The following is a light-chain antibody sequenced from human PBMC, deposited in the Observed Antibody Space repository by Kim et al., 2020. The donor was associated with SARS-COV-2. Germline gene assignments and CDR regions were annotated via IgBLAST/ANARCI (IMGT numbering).Light chain of an antibody. CDR1: KIGSKS. J-gene: IGLJ3*02. Sequence: APGRRARITCGGNKIGSKSVNWYQQKPGQAPVLVIHYDRDRPSGIPERFSGSNSGNTATLTISRVEAGDEADYYCQVWDSSSDHRVFGGGTQLTV. V-gene: IGLV3-21*04. CDR3: QVWDSSSDHRV. CDR2: YDR.